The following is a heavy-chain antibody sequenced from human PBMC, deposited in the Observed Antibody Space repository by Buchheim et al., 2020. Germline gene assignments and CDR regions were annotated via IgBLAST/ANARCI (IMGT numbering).Heavy chain of an antibody. J-gene: IGHJ6*02. CDR3: ARARGGSQTYYYYGMDV. Sequence: EVQLVESGGGLVQPGGSLRLSCAGSGFSFDIYSMNWVRQAPGKGLEWVSYISSDSSSINYADSVKGRFTISRDNAKNSLYLQINSLRDEDTAVFYCARARGGSQTYYYYGMDVWGQGTT. D-gene: IGHD5-24*01. V-gene: IGHV3-48*02. CDR2: ISSDSSSI. CDR1: GFSFDIYS.